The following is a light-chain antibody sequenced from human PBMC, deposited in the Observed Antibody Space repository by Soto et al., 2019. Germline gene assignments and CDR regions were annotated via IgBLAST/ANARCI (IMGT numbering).Light chain of an antibody. CDR2: SAS. J-gene: IGKJ4*01. CDR3: QHTYNTPSS. CDR1: QDINKF. Sequence: AIQLTQSPSSLSASVGDRVTLTCRASQDINKFLAWFQQTPGKAPKLLVYSASTLHSGVPSRFSGSGSGTDFALTISSLQPEDFASYYCQHTYNTPSSFGGGTKVEIK. V-gene: IGKV1-6*01.